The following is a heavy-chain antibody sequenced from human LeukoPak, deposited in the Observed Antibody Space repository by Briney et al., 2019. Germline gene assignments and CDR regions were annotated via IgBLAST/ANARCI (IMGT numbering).Heavy chain of an antibody. Sequence: PGGSLRLSCAASGFTFSSYGMHWVRQAPGKGLEWVAVMSYDGSKEYYADSVKGRFTISRDNSKNTLYLQKNSLRVEDTAVYYCLVWKHVFDRWGQGTLVTVSS. CDR2: MSYDGSKE. J-gene: IGHJ5*02. CDR3: LVWKHVFDR. CDR1: GFTFSSYG. V-gene: IGHV3-30*03. D-gene: IGHD5/OR15-5a*01.